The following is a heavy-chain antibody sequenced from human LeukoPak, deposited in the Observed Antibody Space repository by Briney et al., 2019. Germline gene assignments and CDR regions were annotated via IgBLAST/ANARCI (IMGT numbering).Heavy chain of an antibody. CDR2: IYHSGST. D-gene: IGHD6-13*01. V-gene: IGHV4-30-2*01. CDR3: ARVIAAAGSSGSSWFDP. Sequence: PSETLSLTCIVSGGSISSGGYSWSWIRQPPGKGLEWIGYIYHSGSTYYNPSLKSRVTISVDRSKNQFSLKLSSVTAADTAVYYCARVIAAAGSSGSSWFDPWGQGTLVTVSS. CDR1: GGSISSGGYS. J-gene: IGHJ5*02.